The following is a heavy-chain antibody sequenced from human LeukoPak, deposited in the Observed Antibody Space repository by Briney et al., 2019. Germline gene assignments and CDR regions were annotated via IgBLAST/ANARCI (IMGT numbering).Heavy chain of an antibody. CDR3: ARDLGRTYFDY. CDR1: GGSISSTSYY. CDR2: IYYSGST. Sequence: KPSETLSLTCTVSGGSISSTSYYWGWIRQPPGKGLEWIGSIYYSGSTYYNPSLKSRVTTSVDTSKNQFSLKLSSVTAADTAVYYCARDLGRTYFDYWGQGTLVTVSS. V-gene: IGHV4-39*07. D-gene: IGHD1-1*01. J-gene: IGHJ4*02.